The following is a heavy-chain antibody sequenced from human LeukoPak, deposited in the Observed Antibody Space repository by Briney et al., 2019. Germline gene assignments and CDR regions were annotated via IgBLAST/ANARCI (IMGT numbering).Heavy chain of an antibody. D-gene: IGHD5-18*01. Sequence: GGSLRLSCAASGFTFNIYAMHWVRQAPGQGLEWVAIIYYDGSVIYYADSVKGRFTISRDNSKNAVYLLMNRLRADDTAVYYCARGGGVDAAMALDYWGQSTLVGVSS. CDR3: ARGGGVDAAMALDY. V-gene: IGHV3-33*01. CDR1: GFTFNIYA. CDR2: IYYDGSVI. J-gene: IGHJ4*02.